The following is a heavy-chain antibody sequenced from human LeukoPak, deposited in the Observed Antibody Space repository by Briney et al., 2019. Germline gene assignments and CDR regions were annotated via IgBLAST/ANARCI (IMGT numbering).Heavy chain of an antibody. D-gene: IGHD6-19*01. CDR3: AREGIAVADTYYYYYMDV. Sequence: SETLSLTCTVTGTSIRSGSYYLNWIRQAAGKGLEWIGRMYIGGRTTYDPSLKSRVTISLETTENQFSLRLRSVTAADTDVYYCAREGIAVADTYYYYYMDVWGKGTWVTVSS. CDR1: GTSIRSGSYY. CDR2: MYIGGRT. V-gene: IGHV4-61*02. J-gene: IGHJ6*03.